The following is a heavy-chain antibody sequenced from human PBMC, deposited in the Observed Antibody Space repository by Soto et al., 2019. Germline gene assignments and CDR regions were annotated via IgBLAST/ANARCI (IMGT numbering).Heavy chain of an antibody. CDR3: ARLWKRVTGTRWFDP. Sequence: GESLKISCKGSGYSFPSYWIAWVRQMPGKGLEWMGIIYPGDSDTRYSPSFQGQVTISADKSISTAYLQWSSLKASVTAMYYCARLWKRVTGTRWFDPWGQGTLVTVSS. CDR1: GYSFPSYW. CDR2: IYPGDSDT. J-gene: IGHJ5*02. V-gene: IGHV5-51*01. D-gene: IGHD1-7*01.